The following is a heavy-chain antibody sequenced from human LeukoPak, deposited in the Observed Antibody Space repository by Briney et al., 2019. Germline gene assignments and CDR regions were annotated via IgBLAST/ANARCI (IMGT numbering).Heavy chain of an antibody. CDR3: AKDRSSSSWYEDLDY. CDR2: IRYDGSNK. Sequence: GGSLRLSCAGSGFTFSSYGMHWVRQAPGKGLEWVAFIRYDGSNKYYADSVKGRFTISRDNSKNTLYLQMNSLRAEDTAVYYCAKDRSSSSWYEDLDYWGQGTLVTVSS. D-gene: IGHD6-13*01. V-gene: IGHV3-30*02. CDR1: GFTFSSYG. J-gene: IGHJ4*02.